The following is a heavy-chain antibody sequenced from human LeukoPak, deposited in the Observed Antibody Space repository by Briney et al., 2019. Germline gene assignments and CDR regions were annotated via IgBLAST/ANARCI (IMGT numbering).Heavy chain of an antibody. V-gene: IGHV3-21*06. Sequence: GGSLRLSCVASGFTFSSYSMNWVRQAPGKGLEWVSSISSSSSYIYYADSVKGRFTSSRDNAKNSLCLQMNSLRAEDTAVYYCARSFDNYYYYHMDVWGKGTTVTVSS. CDR3: ARSFDNYYYYHMDV. CDR1: GFTFSSYS. CDR2: ISSSSSYI. J-gene: IGHJ6*04. D-gene: IGHD3-16*01.